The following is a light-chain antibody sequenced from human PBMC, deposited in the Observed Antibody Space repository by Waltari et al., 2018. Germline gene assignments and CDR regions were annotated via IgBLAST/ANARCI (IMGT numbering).Light chain of an antibody. Sequence: SYELTQPPSVSVSPGQTARITCPGAALPNQYGYWYQQKSGQAPVLVIYEDNKRRSGIPERFSGSSSGTMVTLTISGAQVEDEGDYYCYSTDRTGKQRVFGGGTKLTVL. J-gene: IGLJ2*01. V-gene: IGLV3-10*01. CDR2: EDN. CDR3: YSTDRTGKQRV. CDR1: ALPNQY.